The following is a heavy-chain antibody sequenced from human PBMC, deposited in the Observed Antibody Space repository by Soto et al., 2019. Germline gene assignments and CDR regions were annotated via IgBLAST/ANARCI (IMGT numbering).Heavy chain of an antibody. Sequence: GGSLRLSCTASGFTFSRFELHWVRQAPGKGLEWISSISSSGSTAYYASSVEGRFTISRANANNSVYLQMDSLRAEDTALYYCTRAAWFPYLSFYWGQGALVTSPQ. CDR2: ISSSGSTA. V-gene: IGHV3-48*03. D-gene: IGHD3-10*01. J-gene: IGHJ4*02. CDR1: GFTFSRFE. CDR3: TRAAWFPYLSFY.